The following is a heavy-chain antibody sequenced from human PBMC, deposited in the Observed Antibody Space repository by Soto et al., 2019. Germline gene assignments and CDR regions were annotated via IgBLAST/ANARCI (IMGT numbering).Heavy chain of an antibody. V-gene: IGHV2-5*02. CDR3: AFRRNLVPTGGGFEI. Sequence: QITLKESGPTLVKPTQTLTLTCTLSGFSFSTSGMAVGWIRQPPGKAPECLGLIFWAGDTRDSPSLKTTPTLTKDTSENQVVLTMTNMDPVDSGTYYCAFRRNLVPTGGGFEIWGRGTEVNVS. D-gene: IGHD2-15*01. CDR1: GFSFSTSGMA. CDR2: IFWAGDT. J-gene: IGHJ3*02.